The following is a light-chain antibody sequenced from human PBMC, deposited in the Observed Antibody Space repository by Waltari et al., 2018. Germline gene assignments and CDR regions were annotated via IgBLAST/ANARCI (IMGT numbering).Light chain of an antibody. J-gene: IGLJ3*02. V-gene: IGLV2-23*01. Sequence: QSALTQPASVSGSPGQAIHISRTGTNSDVGAYHLVSWYQQYPGRAPRLMIYEARNRPSGVSNRFSASKSGNTASLTISGLQADDEADYYCCSYGGSYTWVFGGGTKVTVL. CDR1: NSDVGAYHL. CDR3: CSYGGSYTWV. CDR2: EAR.